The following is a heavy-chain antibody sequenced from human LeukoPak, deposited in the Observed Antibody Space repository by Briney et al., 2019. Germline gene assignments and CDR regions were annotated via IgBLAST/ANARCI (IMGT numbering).Heavy chain of an antibody. CDR2: IDPRDSDT. J-gene: IGHJ3*01. V-gene: IGHV5-51*01. D-gene: IGHD2-2*01. Sequence: GESLKISCKGSGFKFSNYWIGWVRQMPGKGLEWMGIIDPRDSDTRYSPSLPGQVTISVDKSKNTAYLQYSSLKASDTAMYYCARQQGIEVVLPNDAFDVWGQGTMVTVSS. CDR1: GFKFSNYW. CDR3: ARQQGIEVVLPNDAFDV.